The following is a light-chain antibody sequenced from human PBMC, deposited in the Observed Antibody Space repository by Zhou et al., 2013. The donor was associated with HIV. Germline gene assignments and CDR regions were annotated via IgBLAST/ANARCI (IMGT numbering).Light chain of an antibody. V-gene: IGKV3-20*01. CDR3: QNFGSSSGT. Sequence: EIVLTQSPATLSLSPGERATLSCRASQTIATNSLAWFQQKPGQAPRLLIYDASSRATGIPDRFSGSGSGTDFTLTISGLEPEDLAVYYCQNFGSSSGTFGQGTKVEIK. CDR2: DAS. J-gene: IGKJ1*01. CDR1: QTIATNS.